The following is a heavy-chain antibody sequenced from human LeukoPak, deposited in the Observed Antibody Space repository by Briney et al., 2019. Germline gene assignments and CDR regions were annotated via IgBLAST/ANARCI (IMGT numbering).Heavy chain of an antibody. CDR2: MGSNSGDT. J-gene: IGHJ4*02. CDR3: VRGPPNWGFDY. CDR1: GYTFTNYD. V-gene: IGHV1-8*01. Sequence: EASVKVSCTASGYTFTNYDINWVRQATGQGLEWMGWMGSNSGDTGYAQKFQDRVTMTRDTFISTAYMELNNVRSEDTAVYYCVRGPPNWGFDYWGQGTLVTVSS. D-gene: IGHD7-27*01.